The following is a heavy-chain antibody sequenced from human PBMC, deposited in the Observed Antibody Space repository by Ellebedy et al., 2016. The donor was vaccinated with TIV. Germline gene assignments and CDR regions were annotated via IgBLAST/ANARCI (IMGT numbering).Heavy chain of an antibody. D-gene: IGHD5-24*01. J-gene: IGHJ6*03. Sequence: GSLRLSCTVSGGYISSYYWSWIRQSPGKGLEWIGYIYYSGTSNYSPSLKSRVTISVDTSRNQFSLKLRSVTAADTAVYYCARRRGGYNSYYMDVWGRGTTVTVSS. CDR2: IYYSGTS. CDR1: GGYISSYY. V-gene: IGHV4-59*01. CDR3: ARRRGGYNSYYMDV.